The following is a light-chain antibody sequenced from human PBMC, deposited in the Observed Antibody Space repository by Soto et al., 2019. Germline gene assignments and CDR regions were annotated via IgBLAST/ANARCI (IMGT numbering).Light chain of an antibody. CDR1: QSVLYSSNNKNY. V-gene: IGKV4-1*01. Sequence: DIVMTQSPDSLAVSLGESATINCKYSQSVLYSSNNKNYLAWYQQKPGQTPKLLIYWASNRKSGVPDRFSGSGSGTDFNLTISSLQAEDVAVYYCQQYYSTPITVGQGTRLEIK. CDR3: QQYYSTPIT. J-gene: IGKJ5*01. CDR2: WAS.